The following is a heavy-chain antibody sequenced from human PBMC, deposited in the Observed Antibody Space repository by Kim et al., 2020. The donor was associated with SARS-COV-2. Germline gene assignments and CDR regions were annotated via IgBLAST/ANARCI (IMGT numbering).Heavy chain of an antibody. J-gene: IGHJ4*02. D-gene: IGHD5-12*01. V-gene: IGHV4-39*01. CDR3: NAGGYDLL. Sequence: SGSTYYNPSLRSRVTISVDTSKNQFSLKLSSVTAADTAVYYCNAGGYDLLWGQGTLVTVSS. CDR2: SGST.